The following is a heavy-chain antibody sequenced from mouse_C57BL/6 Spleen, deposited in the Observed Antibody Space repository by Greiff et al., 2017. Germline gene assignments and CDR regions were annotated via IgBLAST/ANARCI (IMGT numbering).Heavy chain of an antibody. CDR3: ASRHYYGSSYAMDY. J-gene: IGHJ4*01. CDR1: GYTFTSYW. V-gene: IGHV1-69*01. D-gene: IGHD1-1*01. CDR2: IDPSDSYT. Sequence: QVQLQQPGAELVMPGASVKLSCKASGYTFTSYWMHWVKQRPGQGLEWIGEIDPSDSYTNYNQKFKGKSTLTVDKSSSTAYMQLSSLTSEESAVYYCASRHYYGSSYAMDYWGQGTSVTVSS.